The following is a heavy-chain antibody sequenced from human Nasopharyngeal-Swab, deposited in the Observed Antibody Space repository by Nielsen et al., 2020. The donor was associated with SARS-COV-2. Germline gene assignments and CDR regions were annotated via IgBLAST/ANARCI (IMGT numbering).Heavy chain of an antibody. D-gene: IGHD4-17*01. V-gene: IGHV3-21*01. J-gene: IGHJ5*02. CDR3: ARGSWGDYVARGIFDP. CDR1: GFTFSSYS. CDR2: ISSSSSYI. Sequence: GESLKISCAASGFTFSSYSMNWVRQAPGKGLEWVSSISSSSSYIYYADSVKGRFTISRDNSKNTLYLQMNSLRAEDTAVYYCARGSWGDYVARGIFDPWGQGTLVTVSS.